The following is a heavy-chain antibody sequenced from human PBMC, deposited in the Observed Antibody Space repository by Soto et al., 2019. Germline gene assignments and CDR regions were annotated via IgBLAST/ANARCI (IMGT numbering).Heavy chain of an antibody. D-gene: IGHD3-22*01. CDR1: GFSLITSGLG. CDR2: IYWDDDK. Sequence: GSGATLVNPTQTLTLTFTFSGFSLITSGLGVGWIRQPPGKALEWLALIYWDDDKRYSPSLKSRLTITKDTSKNQVVLTMTTIAPVATATYYCAHSPAPQQPALSSDGTLDQSSCYMDVWYKTTSGTVSS. J-gene: IGHJ6*04. V-gene: IGHV2-5*02. CDR3: AHSPAPQQPALSSDGTLDQSSCYMDV.